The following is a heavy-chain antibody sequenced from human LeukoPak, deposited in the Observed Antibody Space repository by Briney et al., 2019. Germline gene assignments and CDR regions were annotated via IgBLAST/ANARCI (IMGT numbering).Heavy chain of an antibody. Sequence: SETLSLTCTVSGDSISSRSYYWGWIRQPPGEGLEWIGSIYYSGSTYYNPSLKGRVTMSVDTSKNQFSLKLTSVTAADTAVYYCARLPGPGRPGYYAMDVWGQGTTVTVSS. D-gene: IGHD1-1*01. CDR2: IYYSGST. J-gene: IGHJ6*02. CDR3: ARLPGPGRPGYYAMDV. V-gene: IGHV4-39*01. CDR1: GDSISSRSYY.